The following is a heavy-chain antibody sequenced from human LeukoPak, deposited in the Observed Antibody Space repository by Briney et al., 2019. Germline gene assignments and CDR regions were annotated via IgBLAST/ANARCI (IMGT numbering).Heavy chain of an antibody. D-gene: IGHD6-13*01. CDR3: ARVKNHRGIAVAGSDY. J-gene: IGHJ4*02. V-gene: IGHV3-21*01. CDR2: ISSSSSYI. Sequence: GGSLRLSCAASGFTFSSYTMNWVRQAPGKGLEWVSSISSSSSYIYYADSVKGRFTISRDNAKNSLYLQMNSLRAEDTAVYYCARVKNHRGIAVAGSDYWGQGTLVTVST. CDR1: GFTFSSYT.